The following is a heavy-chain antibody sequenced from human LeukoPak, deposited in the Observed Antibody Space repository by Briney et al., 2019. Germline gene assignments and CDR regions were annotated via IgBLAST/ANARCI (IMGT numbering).Heavy chain of an antibody. CDR1: GGSISSFY. D-gene: IGHD2-15*01. CDR3: ARSARFYHFYMDV. J-gene: IGHJ6*03. CDR2: VYASGST. Sequence: SETLSLTCSVSGGSISSFYWTWIRQSAGKGLEWLGRVYASGSTDYNPFLKSRLTLSLDTSENQFSLRLNSVTAADTAVYYCARSARFYHFYMDVWGKGTAVTVSS. V-gene: IGHV4-4*07.